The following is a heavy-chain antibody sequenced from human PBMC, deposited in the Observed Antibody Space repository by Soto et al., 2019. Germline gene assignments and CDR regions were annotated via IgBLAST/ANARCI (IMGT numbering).Heavy chain of an antibody. J-gene: IGHJ4*02. V-gene: IGHV3-30*18. CDR1: GFSFSYYG. Sequence: QVHLVESGGGVVQPGRSLRLSCVASGFSFSYYGMHWVRQAPGKGLDWVALILSDGRNEYYADSVKGRFTISRDNSKNTVYLQMDSLRGDDTAVYYCAKDWGDGTNPIDHWGQGTLVTVSS. CDR3: AKDWGDGTNPIDH. D-gene: IGHD7-27*01. CDR2: ILSDGRNE.